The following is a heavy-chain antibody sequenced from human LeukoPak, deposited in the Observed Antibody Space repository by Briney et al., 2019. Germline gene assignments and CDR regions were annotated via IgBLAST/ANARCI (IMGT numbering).Heavy chain of an antibody. CDR3: ARDFGGPNVYWYFDL. Sequence: SETLSLTCTVSGGSISSYYWSWIRQPPGKGLEWIGYIYYSGSTNYNPSLKSRVTISVDTSKNQFSLKLSSVTAADTVVYYCARDFGGPNVYWYFDLWGRGTLVTVSS. CDR1: GGSISSYY. D-gene: IGHD2-15*01. V-gene: IGHV4-59*01. J-gene: IGHJ2*01. CDR2: IYYSGST.